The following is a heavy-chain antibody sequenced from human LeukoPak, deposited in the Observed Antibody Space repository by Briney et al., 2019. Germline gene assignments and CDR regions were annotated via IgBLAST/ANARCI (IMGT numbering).Heavy chain of an antibody. J-gene: IGHJ4*02. Sequence: GGSLRLSCAASGFTFSSYSMNWVRQAPGKGLEWVAFIRYDGSNKYYADSVKGRFTISRDNSKNTLYLQMNSLRAEDTAVYYCAKEDSSSWPSHYFDYWGQGTLVTVSS. V-gene: IGHV3-30*02. CDR2: IRYDGSNK. D-gene: IGHD6-13*01. CDR3: AKEDSSSWPSHYFDY. CDR1: GFTFSSYS.